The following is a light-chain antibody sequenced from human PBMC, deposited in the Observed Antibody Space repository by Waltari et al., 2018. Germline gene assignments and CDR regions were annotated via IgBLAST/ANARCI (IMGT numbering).Light chain of an antibody. CDR3: AAWDDSLNVL. V-gene: IGLV1-44*01. J-gene: IGLJ2*01. CDR1: SSNIGSNT. CDR2: SNN. Sequence: QSVLTQPPSASGTPGQRVTISCSGSSSNIGSNTVNWYQQLPGTAPKPLIYSNNQRPSGVPDRFSGSKSGTSASLAISGLQSEDEADYYCAAWDDSLNVLFGGGTKLTVL.